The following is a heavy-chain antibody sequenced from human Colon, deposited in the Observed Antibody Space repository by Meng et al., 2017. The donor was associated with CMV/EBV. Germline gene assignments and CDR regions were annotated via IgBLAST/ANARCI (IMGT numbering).Heavy chain of an antibody. D-gene: IGHD5-18*01. CDR1: VFAFSGCD. Sequence: CAGAVFAFSGCDMYGVRQTPGEGLEWVAVIWYDGSKTYRTDSVKGRFTISRDDSRSTLYLQMNNLRDEDTAIYYCARDVGYISSHLDYWGKGALVTVSS. V-gene: IGHV3-33*01. J-gene: IGHJ4*02. CDR3: ARDVGYISSHLDY. CDR2: IWYDGSKT.